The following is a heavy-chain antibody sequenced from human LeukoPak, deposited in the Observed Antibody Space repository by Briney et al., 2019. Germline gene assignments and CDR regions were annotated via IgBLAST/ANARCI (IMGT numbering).Heavy chain of an antibody. CDR3: ARGVGSSPGGYYFDY. CDR2: IYPGDSDT. J-gene: IGHJ4*02. CDR1: GYSFTSYW. V-gene: IGHV5-51*01. D-gene: IGHD6-13*01. Sequence: GESLKISCKGSGYSFTSYWIGWVRQMPGKGLEWMGIIYPGDSDTRYSPSFQGRVTISADKSISTAYLQWSSLKASDTAMYYCARGVGSSPGGYYFDYWGQGTLVTVSS.